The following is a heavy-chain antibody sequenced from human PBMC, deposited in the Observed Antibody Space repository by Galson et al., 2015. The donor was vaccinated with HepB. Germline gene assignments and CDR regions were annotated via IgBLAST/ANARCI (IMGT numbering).Heavy chain of an antibody. CDR3: ARGALVAVVTGTLNNWFDP. Sequence: SVKVSCKASGYTFSSYSIAWVRQAPGQGLEWMGWISPYDNSTNYAQKLQVRVTMTTETSTTTAYMELRSLRSDDTAVYYCARGALVAVVTGTLNNWFDPWGQGTLVTVSS. CDR1: GYTFSSYS. J-gene: IGHJ5*02. V-gene: IGHV1-18*01. D-gene: IGHD2-15*01. CDR2: ISPYDNST.